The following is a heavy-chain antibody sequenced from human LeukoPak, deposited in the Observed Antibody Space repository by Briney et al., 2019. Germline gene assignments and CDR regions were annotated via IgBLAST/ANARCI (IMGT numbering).Heavy chain of an antibody. V-gene: IGHV4-59*12. Sequence: SGTLSLTCTVSGGSISGYYWSWIRQPPGKGLEWIGYIYHSGSTYYNPSLKSRVTISVDRSKNQFSLKLSSVTAADTAVYYCARGSLGSNWFDPWGQGTLVTVSS. J-gene: IGHJ5*02. CDR1: GGSISGYY. CDR2: IYHSGST. CDR3: ARGSLGSNWFDP.